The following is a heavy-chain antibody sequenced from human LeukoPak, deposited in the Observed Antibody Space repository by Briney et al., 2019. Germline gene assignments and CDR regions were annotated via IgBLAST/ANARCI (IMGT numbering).Heavy chain of an antibody. CDR1: GASIRSGDYY. D-gene: IGHD6-6*01. CDR3: ARGDGTSSFDY. Sequence: EASETPSLTCTVSGASIRSGDYYWSWIRQPPGKGLEWIGHIYYRGSTNYNPSLKSRVTISVDTSKVQFSLNLRSVVPADTAVYFCARGDGTSSFDYWGQGALVTVSS. J-gene: IGHJ4*02. CDR2: IYYRGST. V-gene: IGHV4-61*08.